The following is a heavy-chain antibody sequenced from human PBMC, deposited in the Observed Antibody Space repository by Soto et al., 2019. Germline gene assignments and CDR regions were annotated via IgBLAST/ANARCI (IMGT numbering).Heavy chain of an antibody. V-gene: IGHV5-51*01. CDR1: GNSFTSYL. CDR2: FYPGDSDT. CDR3: ARHVPWSASVYYYGMDV. J-gene: IGHJ6*02. D-gene: IGHD3-3*01. Sequence: XESLKVSGKCSGNSFTSYLIGLVLQMPGKGLEWMGIFYPGDSDTRYSPSFQGQVTISADKSISTAYLQWSSLKASDTAMYYCARHVPWSASVYYYGMDVCGQGTTVTVPS.